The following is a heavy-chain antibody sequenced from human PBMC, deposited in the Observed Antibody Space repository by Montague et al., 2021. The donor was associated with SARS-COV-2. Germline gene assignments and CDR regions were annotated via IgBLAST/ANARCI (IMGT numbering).Heavy chain of an antibody. D-gene: IGHD3-3*01. J-gene: IGHJ6*02. V-gene: IGHV4-59*08. Sequence: SETLSLTCTVSGGSISSYYWSWIRQPPGKGLEWIGYIYYSGSTNYNPSLKSRVTISVDTSKNQFSLKLSSVTAADTAVYYCARHFPETLFVVVIHPGGMDVWGQGTTVTVSS. CDR3: ARHFPETLFVVVIHPGGMDV. CDR2: IYYSGST. CDR1: GGSISSYY.